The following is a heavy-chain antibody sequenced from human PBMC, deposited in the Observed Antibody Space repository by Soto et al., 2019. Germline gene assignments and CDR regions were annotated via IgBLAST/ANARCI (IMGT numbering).Heavy chain of an antibody. D-gene: IGHD3-22*01. CDR3: ARVASYYDSSGYYLYYFDY. J-gene: IGHJ4*02. CDR1: GFTFSSYG. CDR2: IWYDGSNK. Sequence: GGSLRLSCAASGFTFSSYGMHWVRQAPGKGLEWVAVIWYDGSNKYYADSVRGRFTISRDNSKNTLYLQMNSLRAEDTAVYYCARVASYYDSSGYYLYYFDYWGQGTLVTVSS. V-gene: IGHV3-33*01.